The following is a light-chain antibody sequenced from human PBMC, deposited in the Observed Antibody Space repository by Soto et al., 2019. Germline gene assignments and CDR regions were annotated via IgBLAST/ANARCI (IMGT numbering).Light chain of an antibody. CDR1: QSVSSSY. CDR3: QQYGSSRT. V-gene: IGKV3-20*01. J-gene: IGKJ1*01. CDR2: GAS. Sequence: EIVFTQSPGTLSLSPGERATLSCRASQSVSSSYLAWYQQKPGQAPRLLIYGASSRATGIPDRFSGSGSGTDFTLTISRLEPEDFAVYYCQQYGSSRTFGQGTKVDSK.